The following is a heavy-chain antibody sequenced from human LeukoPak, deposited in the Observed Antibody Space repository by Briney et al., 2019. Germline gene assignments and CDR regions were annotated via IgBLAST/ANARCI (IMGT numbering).Heavy chain of an antibody. CDR2: ISLTRTT. D-gene: IGHD5-24*01. J-gene: IGHJ4*02. Sequence: GGSLRLSCAASGFTFSSYEMNWVRQAPGKGLEWISYISLTRTTYYADSVKGRFTISRDNAKNSLYLQMNSLRAEDTALYYCARDGYNRKLDYWGQGTLVTVSS. CDR3: ARDGYNRKLDY. CDR1: GFTFSSYE. V-gene: IGHV3-48*03.